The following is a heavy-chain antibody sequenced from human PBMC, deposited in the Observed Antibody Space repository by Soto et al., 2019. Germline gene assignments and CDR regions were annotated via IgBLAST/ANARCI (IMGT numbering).Heavy chain of an antibody. CDR3: ARGRVQLWLRYYYYGMDV. D-gene: IGHD5-18*01. CDR1: GGSFSGYY. CDR2: INHSGST. Sequence: PSETLSLTCAVYGGSFSGYYWSWIRQPPGKGLEWIGEINHSGSTNYNPSLKSRVTISVDTSKNQFSLKLSSVTAADTAVYYCARGRVQLWLRYYYYGMDVWGQGTTVTVSS. V-gene: IGHV4-34*01. J-gene: IGHJ6*02.